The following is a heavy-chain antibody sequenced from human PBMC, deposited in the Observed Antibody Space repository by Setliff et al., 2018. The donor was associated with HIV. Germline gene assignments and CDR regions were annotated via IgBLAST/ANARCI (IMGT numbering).Heavy chain of an antibody. D-gene: IGHD3-22*01. V-gene: IGHV4-38-2*01. Sequence: SQTLSLTCAVSGYSISSGYYWGWIRQPPGKGLEWIGSIYHSGSTFYNPSLKSRVAISIDTSNNRFSLRLYSVTAADTAMYYCARQNYYDISGYYERPLDFDYWGQGTLVTVSS. J-gene: IGHJ4*02. CDR1: GYSISSGYY. CDR2: IYHSGST. CDR3: ARQNYYDISGYYERPLDFDY.